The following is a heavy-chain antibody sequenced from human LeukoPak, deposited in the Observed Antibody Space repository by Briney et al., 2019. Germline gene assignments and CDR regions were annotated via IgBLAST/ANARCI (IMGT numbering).Heavy chain of an antibody. CDR1: GGSVSSRSYY. Sequence: SETLSLTCTVSGGSVSSRSYYWGWIRQPPGKGLEWIGGIYYSGSTYYNPSLKSRVTISVDTSKNQFSLKLSSVTAADTAVYYCARLDSSGYYTLDVWGQGTTVTVSS. CDR2: IYYSGST. V-gene: IGHV4-39*01. J-gene: IGHJ6*02. CDR3: ARLDSSGYYTLDV. D-gene: IGHD3-22*01.